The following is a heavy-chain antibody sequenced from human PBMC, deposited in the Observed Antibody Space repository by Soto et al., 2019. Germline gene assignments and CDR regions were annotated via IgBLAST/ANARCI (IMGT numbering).Heavy chain of an antibody. Sequence: PSETLSLTCAVSSGSISSYYWSWIRQPPGKGLEWIGYIHYTGSTNSNPSIKSRVTISIEPSRNQFSLRLRSVTAADTAVYYCARDTGFGGPAGNYHFDFWGQGNMVTVSS. D-gene: IGHD2-15*01. V-gene: IGHV4-59*01. CDR3: ARDTGFGGPAGNYHFDF. CDR2: IHYTGST. CDR1: SGSISSYY. J-gene: IGHJ4*02.